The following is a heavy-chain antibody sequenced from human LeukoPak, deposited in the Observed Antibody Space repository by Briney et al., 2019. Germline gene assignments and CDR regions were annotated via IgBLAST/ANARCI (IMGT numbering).Heavy chain of an antibody. CDR3: AKALDSGALPRGASYFAY. CDR2: ISGSGGTS. J-gene: IGHJ4*02. D-gene: IGHD2-15*01. CDR1: GFTFSSYA. Sequence: GGSLRLSCAASGFTFSSYAMSWVRQAPGKGLEWVSVISGSGGTSHYVDSVKGRFTISRDNSKDTLYLEMNSLRAEDTGVYYCAKALDSGALPRGASYFAYWGQGTLVTVSS. V-gene: IGHV3-23*01.